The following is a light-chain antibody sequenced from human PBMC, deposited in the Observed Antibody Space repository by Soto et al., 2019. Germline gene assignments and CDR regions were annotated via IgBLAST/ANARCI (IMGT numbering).Light chain of an antibody. CDR2: GAS. Sequence: EIVLTHSPGTLSLSPGEIATLSCRASQSVSSSYLAWYQQKPGQAPRLLIYGASSRATGIPDRFSGSGSGTDFTLTISRLEPEDFAVYYCQQYGSSPPITFGQGTRLENK. V-gene: IGKV3-20*01. CDR3: QQYGSSPPIT. J-gene: IGKJ5*01. CDR1: QSVSSSY.